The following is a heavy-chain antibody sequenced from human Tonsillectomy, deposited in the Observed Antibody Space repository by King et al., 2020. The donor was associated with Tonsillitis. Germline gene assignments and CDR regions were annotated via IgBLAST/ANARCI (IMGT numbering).Heavy chain of an antibody. V-gene: IGHV3-30-3*01. D-gene: IGHD3-3*01. CDR2: ISYDGSNK. CDR1: GFTFSSYA. J-gene: IGHJ6*02. CDR3: ARVPPYTMFGVYGMDV. Sequence: VQLVESGGGVVQPGRSLRLSCAASGFTFSSYAMHWVRQAPGKGLEWVAGISYDGSNKYYADSVKGRFTISRDNSKNTLYLQMNSLRAEDTAVYYCARVPPYTMFGVYGMDVWGQGTTVTVSS.